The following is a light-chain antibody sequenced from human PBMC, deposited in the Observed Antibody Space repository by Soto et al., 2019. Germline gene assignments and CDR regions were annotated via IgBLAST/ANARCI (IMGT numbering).Light chain of an antibody. CDR2: AAS. CDR1: QSVDSRN. V-gene: IGKV3-20*01. Sequence: EFVLTQSQGTLSLSPVERATLSCRASQSVDSRNLAWYQQKHGQAPRVLIFAASSRASGIPDTFSDSGSGTDFTLTISSLEPEDFAVYYCQYYGSPSWTFGQGTKVDIK. CDR3: QYYGSPSWT. J-gene: IGKJ1*01.